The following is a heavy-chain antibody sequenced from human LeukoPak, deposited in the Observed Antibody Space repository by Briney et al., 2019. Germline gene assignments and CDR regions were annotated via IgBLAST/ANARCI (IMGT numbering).Heavy chain of an antibody. J-gene: IGHJ6*02. D-gene: IGHD3-10*01. CDR2: ISYDGSNK. V-gene: IGHV3-30-3*01. CDR3: ARDFGYYGSGSSYYGMDV. CDR1: GFTFSSYA. Sequence: PGRSLRLSCAASGFTFSSYAMHWVRQAPGKGLEWVAVISYDGSNKYYADSVKGRFTISRDNSKNTLCLQMHSLRAEDTAVYYCARDFGYYGSGSSYYGMDVWGQGTTVTVSS.